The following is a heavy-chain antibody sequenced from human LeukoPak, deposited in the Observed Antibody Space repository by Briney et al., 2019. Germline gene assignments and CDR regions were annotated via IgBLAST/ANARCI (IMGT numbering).Heavy chain of an antibody. CDR3: ARGPRGLWIQLPSGMDV. V-gene: IGHV4-59*13. CDR2: IYYSGST. D-gene: IGHD5-18*01. J-gene: IGHJ6*02. CDR1: GGSIGSYY. Sequence: SETLSLTCTVSGGSIGSYYWSWIRQPPGEGLEWIGYIYYSGSTNYNPSLKSRVTISVDTSKNQFSLKLSSVTAADTAVYYCARGPRGLWIQLPSGMDVWGQGTTVTVSS.